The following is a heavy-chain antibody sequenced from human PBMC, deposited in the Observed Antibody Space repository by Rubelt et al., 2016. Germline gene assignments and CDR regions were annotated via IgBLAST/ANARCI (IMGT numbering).Heavy chain of an antibody. CDR3: ARAVSYYDSSGYGYYYYVDV. Sequence: QLQLQESGPGLVKPSETLSLTCTVSGGSIRSSSYYWDWIRQPPGKGLEWIGSIYYRGSTYYNPSLKSRVTISVDTSKNQFSLKLSSVTAADTAVYYCARAVSYYDSSGYGYYYYVDVWGKGTTVTVSS. CDR1: GGSIRSSSYY. J-gene: IGHJ6*03. CDR2: IYYRGST. V-gene: IGHV4-39*07. D-gene: IGHD3-22*01.